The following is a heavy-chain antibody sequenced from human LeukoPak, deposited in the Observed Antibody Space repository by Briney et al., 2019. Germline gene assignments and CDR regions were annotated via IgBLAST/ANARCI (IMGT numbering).Heavy chain of an antibody. J-gene: IGHJ6*02. V-gene: IGHV4-61*01. CDR2: IYYSGST. Sequence: SETLPLTCTVSGGSVSSGSYYWSWIRQPPGKGLEWIGYIYYSGSTNYNPSLKSRVTISVDTSKNQFSLKLSSVTAADTAVYYCARDRGDGYNYYPYYYYGMDVWGQGTTVTVSS. CDR3: ARDRGDGYNYYPYYYYGMDV. CDR1: GGSVSSGSYY. D-gene: IGHD5-24*01.